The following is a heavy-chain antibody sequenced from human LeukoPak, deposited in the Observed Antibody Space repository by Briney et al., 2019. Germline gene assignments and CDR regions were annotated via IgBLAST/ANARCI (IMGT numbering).Heavy chain of an antibody. Sequence: GGSLRLSCAASEFTFSSYAMSWVRQAPGKGLEWVSAISGSGGSTYYADSVKGRFTISRDNSKNTLYLQMNSLRAEDTAVYYCAKRPDQNSYSSSWDYRGQGTLVPGS. CDR3: AKRPDQNSYSSSWDY. D-gene: IGHD6-13*01. J-gene: IGHJ4*02. CDR1: EFTFSSYA. CDR2: ISGSGGST. V-gene: IGHV3-23*01.